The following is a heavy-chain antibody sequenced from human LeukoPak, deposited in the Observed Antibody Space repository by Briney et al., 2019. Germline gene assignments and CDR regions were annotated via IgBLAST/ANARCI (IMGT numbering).Heavy chain of an antibody. CDR3: AKASTSGWPYCFDY. D-gene: IGHD6-19*01. V-gene: IGHV3-23*01. CDR2: IAGSGGRT. Sequence: XSAIAGSGGRTYYADSVKGRFTISRDNSKNTLYLQMSSLRAEDTAFYYCAKASTSGWPYCFDYWGQGILVTVSS. J-gene: IGHJ4*02.